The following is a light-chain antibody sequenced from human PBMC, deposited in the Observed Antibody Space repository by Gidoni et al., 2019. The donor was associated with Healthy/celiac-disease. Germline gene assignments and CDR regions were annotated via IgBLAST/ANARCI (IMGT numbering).Light chain of an antibody. J-gene: IGLJ3*02. CDR1: SLRSYY. V-gene: IGLV3-19*01. CDR2: GKN. CDR3: NSRDSSGNHWV. Sequence: SSELTQDPAVSVALGQTVRITCQGASLRSYYASCYQQKPGQAPVLVIYGKNNRPPGIPDRFSGSSSGNTASLTITGAQAEDEADYYCNSRDSSGNHWVFGGGTKLTVL.